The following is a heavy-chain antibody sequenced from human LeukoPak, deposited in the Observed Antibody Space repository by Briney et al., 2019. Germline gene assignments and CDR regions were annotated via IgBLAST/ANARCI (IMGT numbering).Heavy chain of an antibody. D-gene: IGHD3-22*01. CDR2: ISGSGGST. V-gene: IGHV3-23*01. CDR1: GFTFSSYA. J-gene: IGHJ4*02. Sequence: EPGGSLRLSCAASGFTFSSYAMSWVRQAPGKGLEWVSAISGSGGSTCYADSVKGRFTISRDNSKNTLYLQMNSLRAEDTAVYYCAKGSTYYYDSSGYYYVHPPFDYWGQGTLVTVSS. CDR3: AKGSTYYYDSSGYYYVHPPFDY.